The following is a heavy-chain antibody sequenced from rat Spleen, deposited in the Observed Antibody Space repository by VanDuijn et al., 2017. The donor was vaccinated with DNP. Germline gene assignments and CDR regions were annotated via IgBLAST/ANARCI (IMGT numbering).Heavy chain of an antibody. V-gene: IGHV5-25*01. CDR1: GFTFSHYY. J-gene: IGHJ2*01. Sequence: EVQLVEAGGGLVQPGRSMKLSCVASGFTFSHYYMTWIRQVPGKGLEWIASITSSGGSTYYPDSVKGRFTISRDNAKNTLYLQMDSLRSEDTATYYCAKPDEWGQGVMVAVSS. CDR3: AKPDE. CDR2: ITSSGGST.